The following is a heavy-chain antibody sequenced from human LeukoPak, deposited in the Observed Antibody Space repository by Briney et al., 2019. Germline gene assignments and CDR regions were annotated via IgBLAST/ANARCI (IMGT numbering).Heavy chain of an antibody. CDR3: ARDPGHIAAAGTVGWFDP. CDR1: GGSISSSSYY. V-gene: IGHV4-39*07. J-gene: IGHJ5*02. D-gene: IGHD6-13*01. Sequence: PSETLSLTCTVSGGSISSSSYYWGWIRQPPGKGLEWIGSIYYSGSTYYNPSLKSRVTISVDTSKNQFSLKLSSVTAADTAVYYCARDPGHIAAAGTVGWFDPWGQGTLVTVSS. CDR2: IYYSGST.